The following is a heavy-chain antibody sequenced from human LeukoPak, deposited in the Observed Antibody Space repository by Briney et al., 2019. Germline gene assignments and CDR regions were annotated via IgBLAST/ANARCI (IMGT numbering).Heavy chain of an antibody. J-gene: IGHJ4*02. CDR1: GGSISSSSYY. D-gene: IGHD3-10*01. V-gene: IGHV4-39*01. CDR3: ASYYNVVFDY. CDR2: IYYSGST. Sequence: SETLPFTCTVSGGSISSSSYYWGWIRQPPGKGLEWIGSIYYSGSTYYNPSLKSRVTISVDTSKNQFSLKLSSVTAADTAVYYCASYYNVVFDYWGQGTLVSVSS.